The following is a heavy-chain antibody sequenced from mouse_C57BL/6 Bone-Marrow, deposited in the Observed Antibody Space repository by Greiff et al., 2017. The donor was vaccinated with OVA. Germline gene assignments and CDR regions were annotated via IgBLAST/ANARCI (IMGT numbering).Heavy chain of an antibody. V-gene: IGHV1-72*01. CDR1: GYTFTSYW. CDR2: IDPNSGGT. Sequence: QVQLQQSGAELVRPGASVKLSCTASGYTFTSYWMHWVKQRPGRGLEWIGRIDPNSGGTKYNEKFKSKATLTVDKPSSTAYMQLSSLTSEDSAVYYCARSTTVVAPYWYFDVWGTGTTVTVSS. J-gene: IGHJ1*03. CDR3: ARSTTVVAPYWYFDV. D-gene: IGHD1-1*01.